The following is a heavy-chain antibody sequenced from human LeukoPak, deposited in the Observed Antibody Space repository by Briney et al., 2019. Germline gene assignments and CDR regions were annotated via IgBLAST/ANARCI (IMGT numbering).Heavy chain of an antibody. CDR1: GFTFSSYG. Sequence: GGSLRLSCAASGFTFSSYGMHWVRQAPGKGLEWVAVISYDGSNKYYADSVKGRFTISRDNAKNSLYLQMNSLRAEDTAVYYCASLPEYYYYMDVWGKGTTDTVSS. CDR3: ASLPEYYYYMDV. V-gene: IGHV3-30*03. CDR2: ISYDGSNK. J-gene: IGHJ6*03.